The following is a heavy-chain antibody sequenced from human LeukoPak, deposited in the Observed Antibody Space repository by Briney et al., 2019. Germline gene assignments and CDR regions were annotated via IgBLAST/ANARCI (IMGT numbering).Heavy chain of an antibody. CDR2: INHSGST. J-gene: IGHJ4*02. CDR1: GFTFTNYA. D-gene: IGHD6-13*01. V-gene: IGHV4-34*01. CDR3: ARGKTRFYSSSCPLDY. Sequence: GSLRLSCAASGFTFTNYAMGWVRQPPGKGLEWLGEINHSGSTNYNPSLKGRVTISVDTSKNQFSLKLSSVTAADTAVYYCARGKTRFYSSSCPLDYWGQGTLVTVSS.